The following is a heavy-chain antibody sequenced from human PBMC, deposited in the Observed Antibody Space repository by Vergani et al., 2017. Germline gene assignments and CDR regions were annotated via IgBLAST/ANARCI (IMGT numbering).Heavy chain of an antibody. CDR3: ARGEGYCSRTSCYFGY. CDR2: IRSKANSYAT. D-gene: IGHD2-2*01. V-gene: IGHV3-73*02. CDR1: GFTFSGSA. Sequence: EVQLVESGGGLVQPGGSLKLSCAASGFTFSGSAMHWVRQASGKGLEGVGRIRSKANSYATAYAASVKGRFTISRDDSKNTLYLQMNSLRAEDTAVYYCARGEGYCSRTSCYFGYWGHGTLVTVSS. J-gene: IGHJ4*01.